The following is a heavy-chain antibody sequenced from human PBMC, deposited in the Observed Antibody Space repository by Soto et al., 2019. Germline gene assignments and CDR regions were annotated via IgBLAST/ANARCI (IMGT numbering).Heavy chain of an antibody. CDR2: ISSSSSTI. CDR3: ARETWIQLWKRRIDY. D-gene: IGHD5-18*01. J-gene: IGHJ4*02. V-gene: IGHV3-48*02. Sequence: EVQLVESGGGLVQPGGSLRLSCAASGFTFSSYSMNWVRQAPGKGLEWVSYISSSSSTIYYADSVKGRFTISRDNAKNSLYLQMNSLRDEDTAVYYCARETWIQLWKRRIDYWAQGTLVTVSS. CDR1: GFTFSSYS.